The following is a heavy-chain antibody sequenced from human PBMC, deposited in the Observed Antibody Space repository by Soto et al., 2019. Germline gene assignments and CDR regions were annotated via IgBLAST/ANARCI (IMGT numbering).Heavy chain of an antibody. CDR3: ARGGGKVAPHYYFDY. D-gene: IGHD5-12*01. Sequence: SETLSLTCSVSGGSISSGYYYWSWIRQPPGKGLEWIGEINHSGSTNYNPSLKSRVTISVDTSKNQFSLKLSSVTAADTAVYYCARGGGKVAPHYYFDYWGQGTLVTVSS. CDR1: GGSISSGYYY. CDR2: INHSGST. V-gene: IGHV4-39*07. J-gene: IGHJ4*02.